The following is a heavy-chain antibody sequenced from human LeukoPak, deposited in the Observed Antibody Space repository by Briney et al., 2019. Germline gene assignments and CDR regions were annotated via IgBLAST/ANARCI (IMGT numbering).Heavy chain of an antibody. J-gene: IGHJ4*02. CDR3: ARAGIAAAGAGPDY. CDR1: GYTFTGYY. CDR2: INPNSGGT. Sequence: ASVKVSCKASGYTFTGYYMHWVRQAPGQGLEWMGWINPNSGGTNYAQKFQGRVTMTRDTSISTAYMELSRLRSDDTAVYYCARAGIAAAGAGPDYWGQGTLVTVSS. D-gene: IGHD6-13*01. V-gene: IGHV1-2*02.